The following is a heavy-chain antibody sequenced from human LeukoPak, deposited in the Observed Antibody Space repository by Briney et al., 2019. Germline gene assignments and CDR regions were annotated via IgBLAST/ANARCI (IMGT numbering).Heavy chain of an antibody. CDR1: GYTFTGYY. CDR2: ISVYTGNT. J-gene: IGHJ4*02. D-gene: IGHD3-16*02. CDR3: ARDQYDSVWGSHRPYFDY. Sequence: GASVKVSCKASGYTFTGYYMHWVRQAPGQGLEWMGWISVYTGNTNYAQKFQGRLIVTTDTSTSTAHMELRSLTSDDTAVYYCARDQYDSVWGSHRPYFDYWGQGTLVTVSS. V-gene: IGHV1-18*04.